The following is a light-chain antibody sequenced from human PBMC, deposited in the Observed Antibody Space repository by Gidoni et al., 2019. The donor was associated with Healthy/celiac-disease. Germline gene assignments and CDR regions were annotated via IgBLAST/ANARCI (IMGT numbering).Light chain of an antibody. V-gene: IGKV1-39*01. Sequence: DIQMTQSPSSLSASVGDRVTITCRASQSISSYLNWYQQKPGKAPKLLIYAASSLQSGVPSRFSGSGSVTEFTLTISSLQPEDFATYYCQQSYSTPPGFGQGTKLEIK. CDR1: QSISSY. J-gene: IGKJ2*03. CDR2: AAS. CDR3: QQSYSTPPG.